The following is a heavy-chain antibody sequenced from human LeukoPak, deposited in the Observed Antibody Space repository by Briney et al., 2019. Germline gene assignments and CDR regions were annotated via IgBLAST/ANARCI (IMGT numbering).Heavy chain of an antibody. CDR1: GGSISSYY. CDR2: IYYSGST. CDR3: ARHCSSTSCYTSFDY. J-gene: IGHJ4*02. Sequence: KPSETLSLTCTVSGGSISSYYWSWIRQPPGKGLEWIGYIYYSGSTNYNPSLKSRVTISVDTSKNQFSLKLSSVTAADTAVYYCARHCSSTSCYTSFDYWGQGTLVTVSS. V-gene: IGHV4-59*08. D-gene: IGHD2-2*02.